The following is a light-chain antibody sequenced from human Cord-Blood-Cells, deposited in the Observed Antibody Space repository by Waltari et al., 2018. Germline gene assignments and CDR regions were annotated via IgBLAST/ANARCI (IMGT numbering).Light chain of an antibody. Sequence: DIQLPQSPSSLSASVGYRVTITCRASQSISSYLNWYQQKPGKAPKLLIYAASSLQSGVPSRFSGSGSGTDFTLTISSLQPEDFATYYCQQSYSTPITFGQGTRLEIK. J-gene: IGKJ5*01. CDR1: QSISSY. V-gene: IGKV1-39*01. CDR3: QQSYSTPIT. CDR2: AAS.